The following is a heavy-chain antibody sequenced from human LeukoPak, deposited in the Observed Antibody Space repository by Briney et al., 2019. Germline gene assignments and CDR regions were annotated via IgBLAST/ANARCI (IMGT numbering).Heavy chain of an antibody. CDR1: GGSISSSNW. V-gene: IGHV4-4*02. CDR2: VYHSVST. J-gene: IGHJ3*02. Sequence: SGTLSLTCAVSGGSISSSNWWSWVRQPPGKGLEWIGEVYHSVSTNYYPSLKSRVTISIEKSKNQFSLKLSSVTAADTAVYYCAGAYCGGDCYSGRAFDIWGQGTMVTVSS. CDR3: AGAYCGGDCYSGRAFDI. D-gene: IGHD2-21*02.